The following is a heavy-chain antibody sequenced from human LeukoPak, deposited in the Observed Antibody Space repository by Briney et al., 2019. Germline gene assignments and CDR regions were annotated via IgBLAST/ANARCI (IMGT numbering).Heavy chain of an antibody. Sequence: GGSLRLSWAASGFTFSSYWMSWVRQAPGKGLEWVANIKQDGSEKYYVDSVKGRFTISRDNAKNSLYLQMNSLRAEDTAVYYCARDLRGSSGWFFDYWGQGTLVTVSS. V-gene: IGHV3-7*01. CDR1: GFTFSSYW. J-gene: IGHJ4*02. D-gene: IGHD6-19*01. CDR3: ARDLRGSSGWFFDY. CDR2: IKQDGSEK.